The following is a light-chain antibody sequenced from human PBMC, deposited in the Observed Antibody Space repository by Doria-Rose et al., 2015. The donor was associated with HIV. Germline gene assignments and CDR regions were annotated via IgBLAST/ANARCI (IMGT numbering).Light chain of an antibody. CDR2: AAS. Sequence: DIQMTQSPSSLSASVGDRVTITCRASQGIDNSLAWYQQKPGRAPKLLLYAASRLESGVPSRFGGIGSGTDYTLTLGSRPHKFFSIFYYQHFYTPPATFGGGTKVEIK. V-gene: IGKV1-NL1*01. CDR3: QHFYTPPAT. CDR1: QGIDNS. J-gene: IGKJ4*01.